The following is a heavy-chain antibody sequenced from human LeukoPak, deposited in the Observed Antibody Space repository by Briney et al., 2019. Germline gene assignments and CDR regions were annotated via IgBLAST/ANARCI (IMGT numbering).Heavy chain of an antibody. CDR3: ARGYAAYFQD. CDR1: GYTFTGYF. D-gene: IGHD5-18*01. V-gene: IGHV1-2*02. J-gene: IGHJ1*01. CDR2: INPDSGGT. Sequence: ASVKVSCKASGYTFTGYFMHWVRQAPGQGLEWMGWINPDSGGTNYAQKFQGRVTMARDTSISTAYMELTSLRSDDTAIYYCARGYAAYFQDWGQGTLVTVSS.